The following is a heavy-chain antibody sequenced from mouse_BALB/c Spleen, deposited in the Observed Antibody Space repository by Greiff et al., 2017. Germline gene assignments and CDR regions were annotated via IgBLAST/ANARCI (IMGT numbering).Heavy chain of an antibody. J-gene: IGHJ4*01. CDR1: GFTFSSFG. Sequence: EVKLVESGGGLVQPGGSRKLSCAASGFTFSSFGMHWVRQAPEMGLEWVAYISSGSSTIYYADTVKGRYTLSSDNPKNTLFLQMTSLRSEDTAMYYEAIGKYVNSYYAMDYWGQGTSVTVSS. V-gene: IGHV5-17*02. CDR2: ISSGSSTI. D-gene: IGHD2-10*02. CDR3: AIGKYVNSYYAMDY.